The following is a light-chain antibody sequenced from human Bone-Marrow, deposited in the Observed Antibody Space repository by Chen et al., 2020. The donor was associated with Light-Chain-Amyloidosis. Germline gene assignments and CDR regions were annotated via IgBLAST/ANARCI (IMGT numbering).Light chain of an antibody. CDR3: QSYQGSSQGV. J-gene: IGLJ3*02. V-gene: IGLV6-57*01. CDR2: EDD. CDR1: SGSIATNY. Sequence: NFMLTQPHSVSESPGLTVIISCTRSSGSIATNYVQWYHQRPGSSPTTVIYEDDQRPSGVPDRFSGYIDRSSNSASLTISGLKTEDEADYYCQSYQGSSQGVFGGGTKLTVL.